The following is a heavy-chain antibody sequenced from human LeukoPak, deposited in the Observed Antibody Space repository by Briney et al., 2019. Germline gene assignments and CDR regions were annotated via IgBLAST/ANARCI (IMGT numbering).Heavy chain of an antibody. CDR2: ITSSGSAM. D-gene: IGHD3-16*01. V-gene: IGHV3-11*01. Sequence: GGSLRLSCAASGFSLGDFYMSWIRQAPGKGLEWVSYITSSGSAMYYADSLKGRFTISRDNTKNSLYLQINSLRADDTAVYYCARGHLEWGAWGQGTLVTVSS. J-gene: IGHJ5*02. CDR1: GFSLGDFY. CDR3: ARGHLEWGA.